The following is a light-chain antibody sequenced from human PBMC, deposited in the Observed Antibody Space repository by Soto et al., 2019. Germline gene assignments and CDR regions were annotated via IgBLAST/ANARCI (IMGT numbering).Light chain of an antibody. CDR2: SNN. J-gene: IGLJ2*01. Sequence: LTQPPSASGTPVQRVTISCSGSSSNIGSNTVNWYQQLPGTAPKLLIYSNNQRPSGVPDRFSGSKSGTSASLAISGLQSENEAYYYWAAWDDRLNAHVVFGGGTKVTAL. V-gene: IGLV1-44*01. CDR3: AAWDDRLNAHVV. CDR1: SSNIGSNT.